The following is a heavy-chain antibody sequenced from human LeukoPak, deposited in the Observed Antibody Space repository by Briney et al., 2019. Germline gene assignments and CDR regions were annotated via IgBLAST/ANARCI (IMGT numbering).Heavy chain of an antibody. Sequence: PSETLSLTCAVYGGSFSGYYWSWIRQPPGKGLEWIGEINHSGSTNYNPSLKSRVTISVDTSKNQFSLKLSSVTAADTAVYYCARTDYGSGSYLLDYWGQGTLVTVSS. CDR2: INHSGST. CDR3: ARTDYGSGSYLLDY. J-gene: IGHJ4*02. V-gene: IGHV4-34*01. D-gene: IGHD3-10*01. CDR1: GGSFSGYY.